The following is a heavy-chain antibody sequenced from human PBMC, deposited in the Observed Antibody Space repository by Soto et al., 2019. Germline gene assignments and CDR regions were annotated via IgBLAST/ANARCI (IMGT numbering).Heavy chain of an antibody. Sequence: VQLVESGGGVVQPGRSLRLSCAASGFSFSNFGMHWVRQAPGKGLEWAAVVSYEGSSKHYADSVKGRFTISRDNSKNTVYLQMDSLRAEDTAVYYCAKTITILGDSRGRGALIDSWGQGTLVTVSS. CDR1: GFSFSNFG. D-gene: IGHD3-3*01. J-gene: IGHJ4*02. V-gene: IGHV3-30*18. CDR3: AKTITILGDSRGRGALIDS. CDR2: VSYEGSSK.